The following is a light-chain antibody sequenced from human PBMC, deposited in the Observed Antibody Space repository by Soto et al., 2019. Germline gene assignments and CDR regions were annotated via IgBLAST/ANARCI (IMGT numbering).Light chain of an antibody. V-gene: IGKV3-15*01. CDR2: SAS. CDR3: QQYNNWPKT. J-gene: IGKJ1*01. CDR1: QSVSSN. Sequence: EIVMTQSPATLSVSPGERATLSRRASQSVSSNLAWYQQKPGQAPRLLIYSASTRATGIPARLSGSGSGTEFTLTISSLQSEDFAVYYCQQYNNWPKTFGQGTKVEIK.